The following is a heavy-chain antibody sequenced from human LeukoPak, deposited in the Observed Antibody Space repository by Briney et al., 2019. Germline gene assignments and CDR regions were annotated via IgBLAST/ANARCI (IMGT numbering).Heavy chain of an antibody. CDR3: ARDIPQFGFPIAYGMDV. CDR2: ISAYNGNT. CDR1: GYTFTSYG. Sequence: GASVKVSCKASGYTFTSYGISWVRQAPGQGLEWMGWISAYNGNTNYAQKFQGRVTMTRDTSISTAYMELSRLRSDDTAVYYCARDIPQFGFPIAYGMDVWGQGTTVTVSS. D-gene: IGHD2-21*01. J-gene: IGHJ6*02. V-gene: IGHV1-18*01.